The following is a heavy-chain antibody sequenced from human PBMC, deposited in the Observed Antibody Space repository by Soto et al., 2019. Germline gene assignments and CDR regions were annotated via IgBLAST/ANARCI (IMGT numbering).Heavy chain of an antibody. Sequence: SETLSLICTVSGGSFKSGSYSWSWIRQPPGKGLEWIGYVYHTGRTSYNPSLKSRVSISMDTSKNQFSLNLDSVTAADTAVYFCARDFAYFDSWGQGTLVTVSS. J-gene: IGHJ4*02. CDR2: VYHTGRT. D-gene: IGHD3-3*01. V-gene: IGHV4-61*01. CDR3: ARDFAYFDS. CDR1: GGSFKSGSYS.